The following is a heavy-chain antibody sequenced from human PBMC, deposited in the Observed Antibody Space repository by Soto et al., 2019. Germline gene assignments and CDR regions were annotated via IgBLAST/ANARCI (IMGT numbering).Heavy chain of an antibody. CDR1: GGTFSSYA. D-gene: IGHD5-18*01. V-gene: IGHV1-18*01. CDR2: ISAYNGNT. Sequence: ASVKVSCKASGGTFSSYAISWVRQAPGQGLECMGWISAYNGNTNYAQKLQGRVTMTTDTSTSTAYMELRSLRSDDTAVYYCARDLDSTLQPKLYYYYYMDAWGKGTTVTVSS. CDR3: ARDLDSTLQPKLYYYYYMDA. J-gene: IGHJ6*03.